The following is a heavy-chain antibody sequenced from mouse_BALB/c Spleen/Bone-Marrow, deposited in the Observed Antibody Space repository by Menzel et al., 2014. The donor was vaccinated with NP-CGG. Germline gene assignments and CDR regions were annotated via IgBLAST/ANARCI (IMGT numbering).Heavy chain of an antibody. D-gene: IGHD1-1*01. CDR1: GYTFTSYW. J-gene: IGHJ2*01. V-gene: IGHV1-7*01. CDR3: ARSNYYGSKDY. CDR2: INPSTGYT. Sequence: QVQLQQSGAELAKPGASVKMSCKASGYTFTSYWMHWVKQRPGQGLEWIGYINPSTGYTEYNQKFKDKATLTADKSSSTAYMQLSSLTSEDSAVYYCARSNYYGSKDYWGQDTTLTVSS.